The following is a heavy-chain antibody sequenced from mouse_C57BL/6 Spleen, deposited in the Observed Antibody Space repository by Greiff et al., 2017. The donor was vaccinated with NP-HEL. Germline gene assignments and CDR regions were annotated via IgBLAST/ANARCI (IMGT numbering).Heavy chain of an antibody. Sequence: EVQVVESGPGLVKPSQSLSLTCSVTGYSITSGYYWNWIRQFPGNKLEWMGYISYDGSNNYNPSLKNRISITRDTSKNQFFLKLNSVTTEDTATYYCARDYEGDYAMDYWGQGTSVTVSS. CDR2: ISYDGSN. D-gene: IGHD2-12*01. J-gene: IGHJ4*01. CDR1: GYSITSGYY. CDR3: ARDYEGDYAMDY. V-gene: IGHV3-6*01.